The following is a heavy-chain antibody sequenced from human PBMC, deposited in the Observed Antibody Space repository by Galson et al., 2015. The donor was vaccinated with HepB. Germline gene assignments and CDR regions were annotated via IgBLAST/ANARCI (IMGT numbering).Heavy chain of an antibody. V-gene: IGHV3-73*01. CDR2: IRSKANSYAT. J-gene: IGHJ6*02. D-gene: IGHD4-23*01. Sequence: SLRLSCAASGFTFSGSAMHWVRQASGKGLEWVGRIRSKANSYATAYAASVKGRFTISRDDSKNTAYLQMNSLKTEDTAVYYCTRHGKLDYGMDVWGQGTTVTVSS. CDR1: GFTFSGSA. CDR3: TRHGKLDYGMDV.